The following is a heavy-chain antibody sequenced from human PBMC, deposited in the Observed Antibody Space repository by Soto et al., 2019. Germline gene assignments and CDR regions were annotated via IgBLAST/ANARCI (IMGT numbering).Heavy chain of an antibody. D-gene: IGHD2-15*01. CDR3: ARQYCSGGRCFDAFDI. CDR1: GCSVSSGSYY. CDR2: IYKSGST. Sequence: PXETLSLTCTVSGCSVSSGSYYWSWIRQPPGKGLEWIGYIYKSGSTNYNPSLTSRVTMSVDSSKSQFSLQLGSVTAADTAIYYCARQYCSGGRCFDAFDIWGQGTMVTVSS. J-gene: IGHJ3*02. V-gene: IGHV4-61*01.